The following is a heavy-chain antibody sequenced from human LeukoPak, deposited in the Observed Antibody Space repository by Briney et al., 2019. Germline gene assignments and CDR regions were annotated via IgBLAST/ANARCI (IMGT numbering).Heavy chain of an antibody. CDR3: ARPPGIAVAGAEGDAFDI. CDR2: INPSGGST. Sequence: ASVKVSCKASGYTFTSYYMHWVRQAPGQGLEWMGIINPSGGSTSYAQKFQGRVTMTRDTSTSTVYMELSSLRSEDTAVYYCARPPGIAVAGAEGDAFDIWGQGTMVTVSS. V-gene: IGHV1-46*01. CDR1: GYTFTSYY. D-gene: IGHD6-19*01. J-gene: IGHJ3*02.